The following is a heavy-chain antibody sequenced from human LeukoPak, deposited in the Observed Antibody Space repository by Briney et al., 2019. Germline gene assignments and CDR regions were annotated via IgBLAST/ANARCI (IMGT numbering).Heavy chain of an antibody. Sequence: PSETLSLTCTVSGGSISSSSYYWGWIRQPPGKGLEWIGSISYSGSTYYNPSLKSRVTISVDTSKNQLSLKLSSVTAADTAVYYCARQDYYGSGSHLDYWGQGTLVTVSS. CDR2: ISYSGST. V-gene: IGHV4-39*01. J-gene: IGHJ4*02. CDR3: ARQDYYGSGSHLDY. D-gene: IGHD3-10*01. CDR1: GGSISSSSYY.